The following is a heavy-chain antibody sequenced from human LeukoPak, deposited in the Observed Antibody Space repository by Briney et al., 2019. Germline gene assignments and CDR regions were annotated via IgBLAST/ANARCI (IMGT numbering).Heavy chain of an antibody. D-gene: IGHD2-15*01. CDR3: ASLDCSGGSCYPDY. J-gene: IGHJ4*02. CDR1: GFSFSTDW. V-gene: IGHV3-23*01. Sequence: PGGSLRLSCAASGFSFSTDWMHWVRQAPGKGLEWVSAISGSGGSTYYADSVKGRFTISRDNSKNTLYLQMNSLRAEDTAVYYCASLDCSGGSCYPDYWGQGTLVTVSS. CDR2: ISGSGGST.